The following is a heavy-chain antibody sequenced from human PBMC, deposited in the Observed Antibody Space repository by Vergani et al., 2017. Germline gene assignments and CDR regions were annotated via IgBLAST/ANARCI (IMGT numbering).Heavy chain of an antibody. CDR3: ARVEAGPLYYYYGMDV. J-gene: IGHJ6*02. Sequence: QVQLQESGPGLVKPSETLSLTCTVSGGSISSYYWSWIRQPAGKGLEWIGRIYTSGSTNYNPSLKSRVTMSVDTSKNQFSQKLSSVTAADTAVYYCARVEAGPLYYYYGMDVWGQGTTVTVSS. CDR2: IYTSGST. D-gene: IGHD3-3*01. V-gene: IGHV4-4*07. CDR1: GGSISSYY.